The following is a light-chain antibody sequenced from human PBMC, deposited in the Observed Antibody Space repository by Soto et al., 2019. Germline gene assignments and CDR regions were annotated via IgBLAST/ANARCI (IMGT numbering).Light chain of an antibody. CDR1: NIGSKS. CDR2: EDS. J-gene: IGLJ1*01. CDR3: QVWDSSSALYV. V-gene: IGLV3-21*02. Sequence: SYELTQPPSGSVAPGQTARITCGGNNIGSKSVHWYQQKPGQAPVLVVYEDSDRPSGIPERFSGSNSGNTYTLTISRVEAGDEDDYYCQVWDSSSALYVFGTGTKLTVL.